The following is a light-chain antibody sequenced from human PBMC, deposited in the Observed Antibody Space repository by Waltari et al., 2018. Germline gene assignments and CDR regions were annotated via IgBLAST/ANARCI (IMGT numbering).Light chain of an antibody. V-gene: IGLV2-11*01. CDR3: CSYAGRYTMI. CDR2: SVT. CDR1: HSDIGDYKF. J-gene: IGLJ2*01. Sequence: QSALTQPRSVSGSPGQTVTIPCTGPHSDIGDYKFVSWFQLHPGKAPKLIIYSVTDRPSGVPHRFSGSKSGSTASLTISGLQPEDEGDYFCCSYAGRYTMIFGGGTRLTVL.